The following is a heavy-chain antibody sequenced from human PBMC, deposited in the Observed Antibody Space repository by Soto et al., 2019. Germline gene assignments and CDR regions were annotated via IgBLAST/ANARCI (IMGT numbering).Heavy chain of an antibody. CDR3: ARDAIGGTAFRWFLDY. D-gene: IGHD1-7*01. Sequence: QVQLEQSGGGVVQPGGSLRLSCVVPGSIFIGYGMHWVRQAPGKGLEWVAVIWHDGSEIYYADSVKGRFTISRDNSKNTLYLQMNSLSAEDTAVYYCARDAIGGTAFRWFLDYWGQGTLVTVSS. V-gene: IGHV3-33*01. CDR2: IWHDGSEI. CDR1: GSIFIGYG. J-gene: IGHJ4*02.